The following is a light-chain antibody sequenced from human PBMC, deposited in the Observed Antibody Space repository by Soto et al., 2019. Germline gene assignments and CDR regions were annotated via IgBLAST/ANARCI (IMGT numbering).Light chain of an antibody. J-gene: IGKJ1*01. CDR3: QQYNSYSPAT. Sequence: DRQMTQARSSLSASGADRATIACGGSQRIRRWLAWYQQKPGKAPKLLIFDASTLESGVPSRFSGRGSETELTLTISSLQPDDFATYYCQQYNSYSPATLGPGTKV. CDR2: DAS. CDR1: QRIRRW. V-gene: IGKV1-5*01.